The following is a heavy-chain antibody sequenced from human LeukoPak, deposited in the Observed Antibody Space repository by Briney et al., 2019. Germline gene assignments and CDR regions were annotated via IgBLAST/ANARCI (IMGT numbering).Heavy chain of an antibody. Sequence: SETLSLTCAVYGGSFSGYYWSWIRQPPGKGLEWIGEINHSGSTNYNPSLKSRVTISVDTSKNQFSLKLSSVTAADTAVYYCARGLSSSYAYYYYYYMDVWGKGTTVTVSS. V-gene: IGHV4-34*01. CDR3: ARGLSSSYAYYYYYYMDV. CDR2: INHSGST. J-gene: IGHJ6*03. CDR1: GGSFSGYY. D-gene: IGHD6-13*01.